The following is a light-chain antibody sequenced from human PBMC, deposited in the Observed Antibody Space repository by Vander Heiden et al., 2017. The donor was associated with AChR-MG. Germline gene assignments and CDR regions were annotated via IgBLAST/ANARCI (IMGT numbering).Light chain of an antibody. CDR3: QHENSFSWV. V-gene: IGKV1-5*03. CDR1: QRISDW. J-gene: IGKJ1*01. Sequence: IQMTQSPSTLSASVGDRVTITCRASQRISDWLAWYQQRPGKAPKLLIYKASTLERGVPSRFSGSGSGTEFTLTISSLQPDDFATYYCQHENSFSWVFGQGTKVEIK. CDR2: KAS.